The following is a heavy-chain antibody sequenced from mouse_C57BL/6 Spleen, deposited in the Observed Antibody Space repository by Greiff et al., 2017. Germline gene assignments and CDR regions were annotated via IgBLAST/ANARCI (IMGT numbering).Heavy chain of an antibody. J-gene: IGHJ4*01. Sequence: VQLQQSGPELVKPGASVKIPCKASGYTFTDYNMDWVKQSHGKSLEWIGDINPNNGGTIYNHKFKGKATVTVDKSSSTAYMESRRLTSEDTEVCDSERRTYYYAMDDWGQGTSVTVSS. CDR2: INPNNGGT. CDR3: ERRTYYYAMDD. CDR1: GYTFTDYN. V-gene: IGHV1-18*01.